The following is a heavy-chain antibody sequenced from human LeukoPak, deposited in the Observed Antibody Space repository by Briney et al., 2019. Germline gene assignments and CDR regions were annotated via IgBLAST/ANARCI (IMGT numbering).Heavy chain of an antibody. D-gene: IGHD4-17*01. V-gene: IGHV4-39*01. J-gene: IGHJ5*02. CDR1: GGSIISGDYY. CDR2: INYRGTT. Sequence: SETLSLTCTVSGGSIISGDYYWGWVRQSPGKGLEWIGSINYRGTTFYNPSLMSRVTIFVDTSKNQFSLKVTSVTAPDTAVYYCARQDDQDRGDPNWFDPWGQGILVTVSS. CDR3: ARQDDQDRGDPNWFDP.